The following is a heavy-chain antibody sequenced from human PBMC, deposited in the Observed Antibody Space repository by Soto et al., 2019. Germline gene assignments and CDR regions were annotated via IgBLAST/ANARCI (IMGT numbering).Heavy chain of an antibody. V-gene: IGHV3-33*01. CDR3: ARDPGRMITFGGVIPYYYMDD. Sequence: QVQLVESGGGVVQPGRSLRLSCAASGFTFSSYGMHWVRQAPGKGLEWVAVIWYDGSNKYYADSVKGRFTISRDNSKNTLYLQMNNLRAEDTAVYYSARDPGRMITFGGVIPYYYMDDWGKGSTVTVSS. D-gene: IGHD3-16*02. CDR2: IWYDGSNK. CDR1: GFTFSSYG. J-gene: IGHJ6*03.